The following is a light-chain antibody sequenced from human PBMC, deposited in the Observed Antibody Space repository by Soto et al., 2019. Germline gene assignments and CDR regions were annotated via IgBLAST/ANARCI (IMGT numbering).Light chain of an antibody. J-gene: IGKJ5*01. CDR1: QSSTSW. Sequence: DIQMTQTPSSLSASVGDRVTITCRASQSSTSWLAWYQQKPGKAPKLLIYDASSLESGVPSRFSGSGSGTEFTLTISSLQPEDVATYYCQQYNSYSIPFGQRTRLEIK. CDR2: DAS. V-gene: IGKV1-5*01. CDR3: QQYNSYSIP.